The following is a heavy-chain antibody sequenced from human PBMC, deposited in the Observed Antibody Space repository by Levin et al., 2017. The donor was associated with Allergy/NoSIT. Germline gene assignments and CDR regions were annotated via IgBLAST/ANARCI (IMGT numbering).Heavy chain of an antibody. CDR2: ISDDGRTT. CDR1: GFAFSDDA. D-gene: IGHD5-12*01. V-gene: IGHV3-30*04. J-gene: IGHJ4*02. CDR3: VRDSGYGWSL. Sequence: GASVKVSCAASGFAFSDDAMHWVRQAPGQGLEWVALISDDGRTTYLADSVEGRFTISRDNVRKTVSLMMNNLRLEDTATYYCVRDSGYGWSLWGQGTLATVSS.